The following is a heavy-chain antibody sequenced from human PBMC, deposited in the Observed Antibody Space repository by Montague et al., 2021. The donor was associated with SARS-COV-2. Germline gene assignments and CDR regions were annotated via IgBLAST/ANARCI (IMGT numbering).Heavy chain of an antibody. D-gene: IGHD4-17*01. Sequence: SLRLSCAASGFIFRDYTMNWVRQAPGKGLEWVSSITASSSYIYHADPLKGRFTISRDNAKNSLFLQMNSLRAEDTAVYYCAREDDYEGGGIFDYWGQGTLVAVSS. V-gene: IGHV3-21*01. J-gene: IGHJ4*02. CDR1: GFIFRDYT. CDR2: ITASSSYI. CDR3: AREDDYEGGGIFDY.